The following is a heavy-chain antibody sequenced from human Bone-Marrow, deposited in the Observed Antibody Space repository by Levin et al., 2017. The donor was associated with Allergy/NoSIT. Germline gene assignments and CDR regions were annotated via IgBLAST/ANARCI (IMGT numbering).Heavy chain of an antibody. V-gene: IGHV1-2*02. Sequence: ASVKVSCKASGYTFSGGYMHWVRQAPGQGLEWMGWINLNSGGTNYAQKFQGRVTMTRDTSISTAYMELSSLRSDDTAVYYCAKFSSGGGGPLWGQGALVAVSS. CDR1: GYTFSGGY. D-gene: IGHD6-19*01. J-gene: IGHJ4*02. CDR3: AKFSSGGGGPL. CDR2: INLNSGGT.